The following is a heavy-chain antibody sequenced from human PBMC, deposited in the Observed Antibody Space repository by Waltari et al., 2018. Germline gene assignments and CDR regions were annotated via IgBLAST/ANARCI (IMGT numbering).Heavy chain of an antibody. Sequence: QVHLVQSGAEVKKPGSSVRVSCKASGNTFNRHAVSWVRQAPGQGLEWMGLIIPIIGTTNHGKNFQGRLTITADESTDTVYMELSSLRSEDTAVYYCATIPGFGSNGPTWWISDLWGGGTLVSVSS. CDR2: IIPIIGTT. CDR1: GNTFNRHA. J-gene: IGHJ2*01. CDR3: ATIPGFGSNGPTWWISDL. V-gene: IGHV1-69*11. D-gene: IGHD2-8*02.